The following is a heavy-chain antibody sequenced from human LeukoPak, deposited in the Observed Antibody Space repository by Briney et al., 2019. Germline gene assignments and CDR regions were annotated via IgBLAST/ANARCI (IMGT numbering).Heavy chain of an antibody. V-gene: IGHV4-39*07. CDR1: GGSISSSSYY. CDR3: ARRGYSSSWYLAFDI. J-gene: IGHJ3*02. CDR2: IYYSGST. D-gene: IGHD6-13*01. Sequence: SETLSLTCTASGGSISSSSYYWGWIRQPPGKGLEWIGSIYYSGSTYYNPSLKSRVTISVDTSKNQFSLKLSSVTAADTAVYYCARRGYSSSWYLAFDIWGQGTMVTVSS.